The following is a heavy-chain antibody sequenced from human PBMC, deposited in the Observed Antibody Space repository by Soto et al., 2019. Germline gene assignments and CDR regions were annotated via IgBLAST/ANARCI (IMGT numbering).Heavy chain of an antibody. CDR1: GFTFSNYW. J-gene: IGHJ4*02. D-gene: IGHD3-10*01. Sequence: EVQLVESGGGLVQPGESLRLSCAASGFTFSNYWMYWVRQVPGKGLVCVSSISNDGGATSYADSVKGRFTVSRDNAKNTLYLQMNSLRAEDTALYYCARGGSGSYFPYWGQGTLVTASS. V-gene: IGHV3-74*01. CDR2: ISNDGGAT. CDR3: ARGGSGSYFPY.